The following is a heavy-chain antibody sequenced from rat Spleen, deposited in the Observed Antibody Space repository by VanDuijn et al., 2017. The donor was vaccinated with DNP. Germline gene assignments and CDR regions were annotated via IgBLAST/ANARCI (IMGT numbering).Heavy chain of an antibody. CDR3: ARWPGYNPPYAMDA. D-gene: IGHD1-4*01. CDR1: GFSLTSHG. CDR2: INSAGNT. Sequence: VQLRESGPGLVQPSQTLSLTCTVSGFSLTSHGVSWIRQSPGKGLEWMGSINSAGNTNYNPSLKSRISITRYTSKNQFFLQVNSVNTEDTATYYCARWPGYNPPYAMDAWGQGTSVTVSS. J-gene: IGHJ4*01. V-gene: IGHV3-3*01.